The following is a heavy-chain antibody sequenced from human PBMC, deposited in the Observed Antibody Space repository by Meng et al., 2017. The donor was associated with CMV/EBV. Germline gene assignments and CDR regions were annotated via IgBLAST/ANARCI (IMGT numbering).Heavy chain of an antibody. V-gene: IGHV3-30*02. CDR3: AKERGWELLGLFDY. Sequence: GGSLRLSCAASGFTFGSYGMHWVRQAPGKGLEWVAFIRYDGSNKYYADSVKGRFTISRDNSKNTLYLQMNSLRAEDTAVYYCAKERGWELLGLFDYWGQGTLVTVSS. CDR2: IRYDGSNK. D-gene: IGHD1-26*01. J-gene: IGHJ4*02. CDR1: GFTFGSYG.